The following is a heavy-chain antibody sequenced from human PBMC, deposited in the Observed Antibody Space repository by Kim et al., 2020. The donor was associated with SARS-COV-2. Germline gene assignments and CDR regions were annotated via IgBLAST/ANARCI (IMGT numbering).Heavy chain of an antibody. CDR3: ARTYSSSWWGWFDP. D-gene: IGHD6-13*01. V-gene: IGHV3-11*01. J-gene: IGHJ5*02. Sequence: DSVKGRFTNSRDNAKNSLYLQMNSLRAEDTAVYYCARTYSSSWWGWFDPWGQGTLVTVSS.